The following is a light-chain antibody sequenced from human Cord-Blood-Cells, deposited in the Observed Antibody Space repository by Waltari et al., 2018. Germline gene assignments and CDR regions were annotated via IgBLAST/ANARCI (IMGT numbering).Light chain of an antibody. Sequence: DIQMTQSPSSLSASVGDRVTITCRASQGISNYLAWYQQKPGKVPKLLFYAASTLQSGAPSRFSGSGSGADFTLTISSLQPEDVATYDCQKYNSAPFPFGPGTKVDI. CDR3: QKYNSAPFP. V-gene: IGKV1-27*01. CDR2: AAS. J-gene: IGKJ3*01. CDR1: QGISNY.